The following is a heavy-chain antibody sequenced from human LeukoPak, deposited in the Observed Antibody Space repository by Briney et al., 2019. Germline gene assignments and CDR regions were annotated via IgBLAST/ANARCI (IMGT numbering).Heavy chain of an antibody. CDR3: ARGAYDKGHAFDI. CDR2: MNPNSGNT. D-gene: IGHD3-22*01. Sequence: ASVKVSCKASGYTFTSYDINWVRQATGQGLEWMGWMNPNSGNTGYAQKFQGRVTITRNTSISTAYMELSSLRSEDTAVYYCARGAYDKGHAFDIWGQGTMVTVSS. J-gene: IGHJ3*02. V-gene: IGHV1-8*03. CDR1: GYTFTSYD.